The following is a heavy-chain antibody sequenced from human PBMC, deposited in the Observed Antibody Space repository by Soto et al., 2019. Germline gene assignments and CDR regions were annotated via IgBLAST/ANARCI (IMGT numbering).Heavy chain of an antibody. CDR1: GGSISSGGYY. J-gene: IGHJ6*02. CDR3: ARDWLEWLPQGGYCYYYYGMDV. D-gene: IGHD3-3*01. V-gene: IGHV4-31*03. CDR2: IYYSGST. Sequence: PSETLSLTCTVSGGSISSGGYYWSWIRQHPGKGLEWIGYIYYSGSTYYNPSLKSRVTISVDTSKNQFSLKLSSVTAADTAVYYCARDWLEWLPQGGYCYYYYGMDVWGQGTTVTVSS.